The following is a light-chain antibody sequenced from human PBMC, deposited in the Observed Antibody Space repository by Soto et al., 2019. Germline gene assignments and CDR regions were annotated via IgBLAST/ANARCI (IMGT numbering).Light chain of an antibody. CDR2: GAS. CDR3: QQYDNWPQT. Sequence: EIVLTQSPGTLSLSPGERATLSCRASQSVSSSYLAWYQQKPGQAPRLLIYGASTRATGFPARFSGSGSGTEFTLTISSLQSEDFAVYYCQQYDNWPQTFGQGTKLEIK. CDR1: QSVSSSY. J-gene: IGKJ2*01. V-gene: IGKV3-15*01.